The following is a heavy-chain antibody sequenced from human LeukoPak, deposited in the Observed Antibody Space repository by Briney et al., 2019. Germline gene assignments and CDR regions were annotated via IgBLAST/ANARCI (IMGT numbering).Heavy chain of an antibody. CDR1: GGSISSYY. V-gene: IGHV4-4*07. J-gene: IGHJ3*02. CDR3: ARESELDAFDI. CDR2: IYHSGST. Sequence: SETLSLTCTVSGGSISSYYWSWVRQPAGKGLEWTGSIYHSGSTYYNPSLKSRVTISVDTSKNQFSLKLSSVTAADTAVYYCARESELDAFDIWGQGTMVTVSS.